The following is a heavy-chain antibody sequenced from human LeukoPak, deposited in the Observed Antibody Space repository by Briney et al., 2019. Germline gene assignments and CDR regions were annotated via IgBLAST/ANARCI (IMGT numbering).Heavy chain of an antibody. CDR2: ISWNSDNI. D-gene: IGHD6-19*01. V-gene: IGHV3-9*01. CDR3: AKGDSSGEGDY. Sequence: GGSLRLSCAASGFTFDDYAIHWVRQAPGKGLQWVSGISWNSDNIGYADSVKGRFTISRDNAKNSLYLQMNSLRAEDTALYYCAKGDSSGEGDYWGQGTPVTVSS. J-gene: IGHJ4*02. CDR1: GFTFDDYA.